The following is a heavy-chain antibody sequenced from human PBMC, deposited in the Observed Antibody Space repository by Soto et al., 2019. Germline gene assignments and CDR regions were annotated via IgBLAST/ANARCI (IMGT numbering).Heavy chain of an antibody. Sequence: TGGSLRLSCAASGFTFSSYGMHWVRQAPGKGLEWVAVIWYDGSNKYYADSVKGRFTISRDNSKNTLYLQMNSLRAEDTAVYYCARDAGYYDSSGYLGFDYWGQGTLVTVSS. D-gene: IGHD3-22*01. CDR1: GFTFSSYG. V-gene: IGHV3-33*01. CDR3: ARDAGYYDSSGYLGFDY. CDR2: IWYDGSNK. J-gene: IGHJ4*02.